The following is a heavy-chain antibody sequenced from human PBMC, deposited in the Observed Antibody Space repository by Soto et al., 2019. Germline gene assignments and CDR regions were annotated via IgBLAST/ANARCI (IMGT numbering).Heavy chain of an antibody. V-gene: IGHV3-48*03. CDR2: ISKSGTVI. Sequence: PGGSLRLSCAASGSTFSSSEMHWVRQAPGRGLEWVSYISKSGTVIYYADSVKGRFTISRDNAKNLLYLQMNSLRAEDTAVYFCASVNLRFSYGIDVWGQGTSVTVSS. CDR3: ASVNLRFSYGIDV. J-gene: IGHJ6*02. D-gene: IGHD3-3*01. CDR1: GSTFSSSE.